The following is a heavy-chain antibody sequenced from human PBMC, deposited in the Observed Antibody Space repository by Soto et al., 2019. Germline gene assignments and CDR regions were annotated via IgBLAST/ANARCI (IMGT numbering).Heavy chain of an antibody. D-gene: IGHD2-2*01. V-gene: IGHV6-1*01. CDR2: TYYRSKWYN. J-gene: IGHJ4*02. Sequence: SQTLSLTCAISGDSVSSNSAAWNWIGQSLSRGLEWLGRTYYRSKWYNDYAVSVKSRITINPDTSKNQFSLQLNSVTPEDTAVNYCARVECSSTSCLNYFDYWGQGTLVTVSS. CDR3: ARVECSSTSCLNYFDY. CDR1: GDSVSSNSAA.